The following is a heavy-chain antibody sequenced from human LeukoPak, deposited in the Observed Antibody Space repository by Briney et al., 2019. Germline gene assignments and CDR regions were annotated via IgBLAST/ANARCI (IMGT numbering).Heavy chain of an antibody. V-gene: IGHV4-59*02. D-gene: IGHD4-17*01. CDR3: ARSVNWNAAWFDP. Sequence: SETLSLTCSVSGNSVSSDFWSWIRQSPGKGLEWIAFMYDRGSTYYNPSLKSRVTISIDTSQNQFSLQLRSVTAADTAVYYCARSVNWNAAWFDPWGQGTQVTVSS. J-gene: IGHJ5*02. CDR2: MYDRGST. CDR1: GNSVSSDF.